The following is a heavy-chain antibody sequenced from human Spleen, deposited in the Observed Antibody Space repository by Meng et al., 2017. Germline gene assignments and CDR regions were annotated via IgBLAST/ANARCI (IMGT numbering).Heavy chain of an antibody. Sequence: QVQLQESGPGLVEPSGTLSLTCAVSGASITSSNWWTWVRQSPGKGLEWIGEIYPTGGTNYNPSLNSRVTISVDKSKNQFSLRLNSVTAADTAVYYCVRSRAWVRTGFDPWGQGTLVTVSS. CDR1: GASITSSNW. V-gene: IGHV4-4*02. CDR2: IYPTGGT. CDR3: VRSRAWVRTGFDP. J-gene: IGHJ5*02. D-gene: IGHD1/OR15-1a*01.